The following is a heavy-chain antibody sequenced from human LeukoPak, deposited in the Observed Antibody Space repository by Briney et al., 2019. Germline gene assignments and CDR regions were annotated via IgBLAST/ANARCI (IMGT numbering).Heavy chain of an antibody. Sequence: ASVKVSCKASGYTFTSYGISWLRQAPGQGLEWMGWISAHDGNSNSAQKFQGRVTMTTDTSTTTVYMELRSLRSDDTAVYYCASTTLNNGWFDPWGQGTLVTVSS. V-gene: IGHV1-18*01. D-gene: IGHD4-17*01. J-gene: IGHJ5*02. CDR2: ISAHDGNS. CDR1: GYTFTSYG. CDR3: ASTTLNNGWFDP.